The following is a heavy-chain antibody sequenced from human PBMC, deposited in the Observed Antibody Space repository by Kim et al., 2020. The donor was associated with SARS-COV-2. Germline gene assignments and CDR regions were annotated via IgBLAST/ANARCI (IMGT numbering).Heavy chain of an antibody. CDR1: GGTFSSYA. V-gene: IGHV1-69*13. D-gene: IGHD5-18*01. J-gene: IGHJ4*02. Sequence: SVKVSCKASGGTFSSYAISWVRQAPGQGLEWMGGIIPIFGTANYAQKFQGRVTITADESTSTAYMELSSLRSEDTAVYYCARDRPATAMAHEDFVYWGQGTLVTVSS. CDR3: ARDRPATAMAHEDFVY. CDR2: IIPIFGTA.